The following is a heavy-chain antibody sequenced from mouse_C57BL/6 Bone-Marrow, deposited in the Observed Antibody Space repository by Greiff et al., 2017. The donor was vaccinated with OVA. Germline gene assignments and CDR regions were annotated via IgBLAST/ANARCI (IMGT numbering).Heavy chain of an antibody. D-gene: IGHD2-4*01. J-gene: IGHJ2*01. Sequence: QVQLQQPGAELVKPGASVKMSCKASGYTFTSYWIPWVKQRPGQGLEWIGDIYPGSGSTNYNEKFKSKATLTVDTSSSTAYMQLSSLTSEDSAVYYCARDYDETEDYFDYWGQGTTLTVSS. CDR3: ARDYDETEDYFDY. V-gene: IGHV1-55*01. CDR1: GYTFTSYW. CDR2: IYPGSGST.